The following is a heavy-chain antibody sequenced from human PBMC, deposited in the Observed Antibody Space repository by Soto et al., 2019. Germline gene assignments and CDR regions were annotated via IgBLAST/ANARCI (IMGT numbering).Heavy chain of an antibody. CDR3: AKDNFSGYYDSSGFDY. Sequence: GGSLRLSCAASGFTFDDYAMHWVRQAPGKGLEWVSGISWNSGSIGYADSVKSRFTISRDNAKNSLYLQMNSLRAEDTALYYCAKDNFSGYYDSSGFDYWGRGTLVTVSS. D-gene: IGHD3-22*01. CDR2: ISWNSGSI. J-gene: IGHJ4*02. CDR1: GFTFDDYA. V-gene: IGHV3-9*01.